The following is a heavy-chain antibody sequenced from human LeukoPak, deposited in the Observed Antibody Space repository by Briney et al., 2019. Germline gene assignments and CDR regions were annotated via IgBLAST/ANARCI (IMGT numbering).Heavy chain of an antibody. CDR3: ARHGGSLGYFDY. CDR1: GGSISTYY. CDR2: VYDSWTT. J-gene: IGHJ4*02. D-gene: IGHD1-26*01. Sequence: PSETLCLTCSVSGGSISTYYWSWIRQTPGKGLEWIGYVYDSWTTNYNTSLEGRVTISSDTSKNQFSLNLRSVNAADTAIYYCARHGGSLGYFDYWGQGTLVTVSS. V-gene: IGHV4-59*08.